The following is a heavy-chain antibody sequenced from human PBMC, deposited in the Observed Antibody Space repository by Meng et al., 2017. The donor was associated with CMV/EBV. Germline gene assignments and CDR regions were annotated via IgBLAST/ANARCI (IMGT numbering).Heavy chain of an antibody. D-gene: IGHD1-7*01. CDR2: ISSSSSYK. J-gene: IGHJ4*02. V-gene: IGHV3-21*01. CDR3: ARDLGPHNWNYVGVVQGAKDY. CDR1: GFTFSSYS. Sequence: GESLKISCAASGFTFSSYSMNWVRQAPGKGLEWGSSISSSSSYKYYADSVKGRFTISRDNAKNSLYLQMNSLRAEDTAVYYCARDLGPHNWNYVGVVQGAKDYWGQGTLVTVSS.